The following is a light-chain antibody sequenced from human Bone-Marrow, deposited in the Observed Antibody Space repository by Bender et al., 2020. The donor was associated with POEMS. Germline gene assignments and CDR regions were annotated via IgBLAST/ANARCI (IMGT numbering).Light chain of an antibody. J-gene: IGLJ3*02. CDR3: ATWDDRLNGWV. CDR2: NNS. V-gene: IGLV1-44*01. Sequence: QSVLTQPPSASGTPGQRLTISCSGSSSKFGSYPVNWYQQLPGAAPKLVIFNNSQRPSVVPDRFSGSNAGTSASLAISGRLSDGEDDLYCATWDDRLNGWVFGGGTKLTVL. CDR1: SSKFGSYP.